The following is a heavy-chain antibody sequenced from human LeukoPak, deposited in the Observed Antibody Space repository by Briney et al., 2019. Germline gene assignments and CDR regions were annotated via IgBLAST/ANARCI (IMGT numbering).Heavy chain of an antibody. Sequence: PSETLSLTCTVSGDSIISSSSFWGWIRQPPGKGLEWIGSLYYSGSTNYNSSLKSRVTISVDTSKNQFSLKLSSVTAADTAVYYCARPYSKSSWDAFDIWGQGTMVTVSS. CDR2: LYYSGST. D-gene: IGHD6-6*01. CDR1: GDSIISSSSF. V-gene: IGHV4-39*07. CDR3: ARPYSKSSWDAFDI. J-gene: IGHJ3*02.